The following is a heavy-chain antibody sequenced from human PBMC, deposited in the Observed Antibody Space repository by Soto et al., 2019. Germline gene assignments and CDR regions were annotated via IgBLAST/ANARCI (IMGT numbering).Heavy chain of an antibody. CDR3: ARGRMAVAGASFDY. CDR1: GGSISSDKW. J-gene: IGHJ4*02. V-gene: IGHV4-4*02. Sequence: QVQLQESGPGLVKPSGTLSLTCAVSGGSISSDKWWSWVRQPPGKGLEWIGEIYRTGNTNYNPSLKSRVTISVDKSKNVFSLKLTSVTAADTAIYYCARGRMAVAGASFDYWGQGTQVTVSS. CDR2: IYRTGNT. D-gene: IGHD6-19*01.